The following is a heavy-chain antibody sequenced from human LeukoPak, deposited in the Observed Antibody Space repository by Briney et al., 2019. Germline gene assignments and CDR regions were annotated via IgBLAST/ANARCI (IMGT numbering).Heavy chain of an antibody. J-gene: IGHJ4*02. V-gene: IGHV4-34*01. CDR1: GGSFSGYY. CDR2: INHSGST. CDR3: ARLGYSYYFDY. Sequence: SETLSLTCVVYGGSFSGYYWSWIRQPPGKGLEWIGEINHSGSTNYNPSLKSRVTISVDTSKNQFSLKLSSVTAADTAVYYCARLGYSYYFDYWGQGTLVTVSS. D-gene: IGHD5-18*01.